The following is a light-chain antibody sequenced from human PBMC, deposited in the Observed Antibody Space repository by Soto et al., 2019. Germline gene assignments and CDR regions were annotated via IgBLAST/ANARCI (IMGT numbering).Light chain of an antibody. CDR1: QSITNY. CDR3: QQSNSSPPP. V-gene: IGKV1-39*01. CDR2: AAS. J-gene: IGKJ4*01. Sequence: DIQMAQSPSALSASVGDRVTITCRASQSITNYLNWYQHKPGQAPNLLIYAASTLQAGVPSRFRGRGSGTDFTLTISSLQPEDFSTDFCQQSNSSPPPFGGGTKVDIK.